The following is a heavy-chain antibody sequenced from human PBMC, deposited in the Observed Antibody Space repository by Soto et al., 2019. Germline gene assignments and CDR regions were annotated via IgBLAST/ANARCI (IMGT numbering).Heavy chain of an antibody. CDR1: GFTFSTYW. D-gene: IGHD3-16*01. Sequence: EVQLVESGGGLVQPGGSLRLSCAASGFTFSTYWMNWVRQAPGKGLEWVANIKEDGNEKYYVDFVKGRFTISRDNAKTSLYLQMNSLRAEDTAVYYCAREFDDNAWGPGGLDVGGQGTTVTVSS. CDR3: AREFDDNAWGPGGLDV. V-gene: IGHV3-7*03. CDR2: IKEDGNEK. J-gene: IGHJ6*02.